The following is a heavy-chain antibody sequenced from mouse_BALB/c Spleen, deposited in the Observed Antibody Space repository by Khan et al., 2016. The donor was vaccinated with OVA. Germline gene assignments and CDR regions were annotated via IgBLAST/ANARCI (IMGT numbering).Heavy chain of an antibody. Sequence: EVQLQESGGGLVQPGGSMKLSCVASGFTFSNYWMNWVRQSPEKGLEWVAEIRLKSNNDATHYAESVIGRFTISRDDSKSSVYLQMNNLRAEDTGIDYCTRERESAYWGQGTTLTVSS. D-gene: IGHD1-3*01. CDR2: IRLKSNNDAT. V-gene: IGHV6-6*02. CDR1: GFTFSNYW. J-gene: IGHJ2*01. CDR3: TRERESAY.